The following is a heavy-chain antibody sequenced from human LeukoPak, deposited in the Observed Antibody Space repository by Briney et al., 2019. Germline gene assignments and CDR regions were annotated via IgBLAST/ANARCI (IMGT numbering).Heavy chain of an antibody. V-gene: IGHV3-21*01. J-gene: IGHJ5*02. D-gene: IGHD2-8*02. CDR2: ISSSSSYI. Sequence: GGSLRLSCAASGFTFSSYSMNWVRQAPGKGLEWVSSISSSSSYIYYADSVKGRFTISRDNAKNSLYLQMNSLRAEDTAVYYCEREGTGFGFDPWGQGTLVTVSS. CDR3: EREGTGFGFDP. CDR1: GFTFSSYS.